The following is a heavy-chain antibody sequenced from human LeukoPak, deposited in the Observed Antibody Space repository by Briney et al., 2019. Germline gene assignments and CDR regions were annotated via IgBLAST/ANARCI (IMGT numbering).Heavy chain of an antibody. Sequence: SGTLSLTCAVSGGSISTNFWHWIRQPPGKGLEWIGYIYYSGSTNYNPSLKSRVAMSVDTSKNQFSLKLNSVTAADTAVYYCARSYRYSSGYYDFDYWGQGTLVTVSS. J-gene: IGHJ4*02. D-gene: IGHD6-25*01. CDR2: IYYSGST. CDR3: ARSYRYSSGYYDFDY. CDR1: GGSISTNF. V-gene: IGHV4-59*08.